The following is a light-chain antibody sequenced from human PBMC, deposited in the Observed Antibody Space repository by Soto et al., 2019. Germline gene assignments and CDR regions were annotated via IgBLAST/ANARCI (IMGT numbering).Light chain of an antibody. V-gene: IGLV2-14*03. CDR1: SSDIGAYDY. Sequence: QSALTQPASVSGSPGQSITISCTGTSSDIGAYDYDSWFQQYSGKAPTLIIYEVRFRPSGVSSRFSGSKSGNTASLTISGLQTEDEADYYCGSYASATLIFGGGTKVTVL. J-gene: IGLJ2*01. CDR2: EVR. CDR3: GSYASATLI.